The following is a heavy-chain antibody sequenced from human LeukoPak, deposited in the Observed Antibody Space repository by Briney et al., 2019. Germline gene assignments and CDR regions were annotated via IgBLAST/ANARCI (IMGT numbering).Heavy chain of an antibody. V-gene: IGHV1-2*02. CDR1: GYTFTGYY. D-gene: IGHD6-13*01. CDR3: ARDIAAAGRGYYFDY. CDR2: INPNSGGT. Sequence: ASVKVSCKASGYTFTGYYMHWVRQAPGQGLEWMGWINPNSGGTNYAQKFQGRVTVTRDTSISTAYMELSRLRSDDTAVYYCARDIAAAGRGYYFDYWGQGTLVTVSS. J-gene: IGHJ4*02.